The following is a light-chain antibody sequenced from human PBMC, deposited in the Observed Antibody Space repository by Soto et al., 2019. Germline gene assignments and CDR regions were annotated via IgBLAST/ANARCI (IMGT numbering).Light chain of an antibody. V-gene: IGKV3-15*01. CDR1: QSVSSN. CDR3: QQYNNWPPWT. Sequence: EIVMTQSPATLSVSPGERATLSCWASQSVSSNLAWYQQKPGQAPRLLIYDASTRATGIPARFSGSGSGTHFTLTISSLQSEDFALYYCQQYNNWPPWTFGQGTKVEIK. CDR2: DAS. J-gene: IGKJ1*01.